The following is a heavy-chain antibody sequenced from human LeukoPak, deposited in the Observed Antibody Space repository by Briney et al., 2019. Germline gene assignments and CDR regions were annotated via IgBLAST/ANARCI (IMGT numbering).Heavy chain of an antibody. CDR1: GFTFGDYA. CDR2: ISWNSGSM. D-gene: IGHD2-2*01. V-gene: IGHV3-9*01. CDR3: AKDTYLYYYYGMDV. J-gene: IGHJ6*02. Sequence: QSGGSLRLSCAASGFTFGDYAMHWVRQAPGKGLEWVSGISWNSGSMDYADSVKGRFTISRDNAKNSLYLQMNSLRAEDTALYYCAKDTYLYYYYGMDVWGQGTTVTVSS.